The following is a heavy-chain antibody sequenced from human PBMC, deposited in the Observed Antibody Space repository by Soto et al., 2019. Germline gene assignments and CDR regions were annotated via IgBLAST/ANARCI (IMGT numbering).Heavy chain of an antibody. D-gene: IGHD2-21*02. V-gene: IGHV5-51*01. Sequence: ASVQVCCKASGYTFTTYAMHWVRQMPGKGLEWMGIIYPGDSDTRYSPSFQGQVTISVDKSISTTYLQWRSLKTSDTAMYYCARRGSADGGNSLDYWGQGTLVTVSS. CDR1: GYTFTTYA. CDR3: ARRGSADGGNSLDY. CDR2: IYPGDSDT. J-gene: IGHJ4*02.